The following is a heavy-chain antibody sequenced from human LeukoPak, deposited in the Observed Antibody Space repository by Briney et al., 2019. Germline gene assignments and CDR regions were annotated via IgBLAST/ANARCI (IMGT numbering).Heavy chain of an antibody. CDR2: ISYDGNSK. CDR1: GFTFSSYA. Sequence: GGSLRLSCAASGFTFSSYAMHWVRQAPGTGREWVAVISYDGNSKYYADPVKDRFTISRDNSKNTLYLQVNSLRAEDTAVYYCARGPLPSYSSGWSYYGMDVWGQGTTVTVSS. CDR3: ARGPLPSYSSGWSYYGMDV. J-gene: IGHJ6*02. V-gene: IGHV3-30*04. D-gene: IGHD6-19*01.